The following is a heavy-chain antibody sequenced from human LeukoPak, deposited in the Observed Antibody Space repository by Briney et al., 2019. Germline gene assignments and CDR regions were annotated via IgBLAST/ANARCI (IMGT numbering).Heavy chain of an antibody. D-gene: IGHD1-26*01. CDR1: GGTFSSYA. CDR3: ASGTSSGSLRC. CDR2: IIPILGTA. Sequence: ASVKVSCKASGGTFSSYAISWVRQAPGQGLEWMGRIIPILGTANYAQKFQGRVTITTDESTSTAYMELSRLRSEDTAVYYCASGTSSGSLRCWGQGTLVTVSS. J-gene: IGHJ4*02. V-gene: IGHV1-69*11.